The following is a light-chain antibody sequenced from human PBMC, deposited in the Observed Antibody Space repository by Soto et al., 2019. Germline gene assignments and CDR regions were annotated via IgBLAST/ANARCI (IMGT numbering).Light chain of an antibody. CDR1: QSISSW. Sequence: IQMTQSPSTLSASVGDRVTITCRASQSISSWLAWYQQKPGKAPRLLISAASTLKSGVPSRFSGSGSGTEYTLTISSLQPDDFATYYCQHHNSYPLTFGHGTKVEIK. V-gene: IGKV1-5*01. CDR2: AAS. CDR3: QHHNSYPLT. J-gene: IGKJ3*01.